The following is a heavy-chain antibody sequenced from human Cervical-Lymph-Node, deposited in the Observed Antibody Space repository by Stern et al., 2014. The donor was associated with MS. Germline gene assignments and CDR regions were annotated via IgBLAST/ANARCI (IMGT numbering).Heavy chain of an antibody. V-gene: IGHV2-70*01. J-gene: IGHJ4*02. Sequence: SGPALVKPTQTLTLTCTFSGFSLSTTGMCLSWIRQPPGKALEWLAVLDWDGDKYYSTALKTRLTISKDTSKNQVVLTMTNMAPLDTATYFCVRAREGYYFDYWGQGIPVTVSS. CDR1: GFSLSTTGMC. D-gene: IGHD2-21*01. CDR2: LDWDGDK. CDR3: VRAREGYYFDY.